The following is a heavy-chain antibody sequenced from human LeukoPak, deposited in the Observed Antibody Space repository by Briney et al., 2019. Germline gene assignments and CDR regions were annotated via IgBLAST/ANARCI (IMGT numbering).Heavy chain of an antibody. CDR3: ARSIVGATKVWFDP. D-gene: IGHD1-26*01. CDR1: GGSISSYY. CDR2: IYYSGST. V-gene: IGHV4-59*12. Sequence: PSETLSLTCTVSGGSISSYYWSWIRQPPGKGLEWIGYIYYSGSTNYNPSLKSRVTISVDTSKNQFSLKLSSVTAADTAVYYCARSIVGATKVWFDPWGQGTLVTVSS. J-gene: IGHJ5*02.